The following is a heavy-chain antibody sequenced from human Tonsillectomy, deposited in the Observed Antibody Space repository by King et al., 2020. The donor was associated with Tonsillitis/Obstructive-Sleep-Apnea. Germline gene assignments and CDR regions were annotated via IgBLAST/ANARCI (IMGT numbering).Heavy chain of an antibody. CDR3: ACHIVVVPACFWWFDP. V-gene: IGHV4-34*01. D-gene: IGHD2-2*01. J-gene: IGHJ5*01. Sequence: VQLPQWGAGLLKPSETLSLTCAVYGGSFSGYYWSWIRQPPGKGLEWIGEINHSGSTNYNPSLKSRVTISVDTSKNQFSLKLSSVTAADTAVYYCACHIVVVPACFWWFDPRGPGTPVTV. CDR2: INHSGST. CDR1: GGSFSGYY.